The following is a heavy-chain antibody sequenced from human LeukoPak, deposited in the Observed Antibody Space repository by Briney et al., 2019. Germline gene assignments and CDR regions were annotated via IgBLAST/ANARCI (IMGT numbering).Heavy chain of an antibody. CDR2: INHSGST. CDR3: ASLGYCTNGVCPYYYYGMDV. CDR1: GGSFSGYY. V-gene: IGHV4-34*01. J-gene: IGHJ6*02. D-gene: IGHD2-8*01. Sequence: SETLSPTCAVYGGSFSGYYWSWIRQPPGKGLEWIGEINHSGSTNYNPSLKSRVTISVDTSKNQFSLKLSSVTAADTAVYYCASLGYCTNGVCPYYYYGMDVWGQGTTVTVSS.